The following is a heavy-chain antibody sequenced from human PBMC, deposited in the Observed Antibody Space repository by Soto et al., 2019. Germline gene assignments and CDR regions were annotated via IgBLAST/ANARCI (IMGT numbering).Heavy chain of an antibody. V-gene: IGHV4-59*01. D-gene: IGHD3-10*01. J-gene: IGHJ3*02. CDR2: IYYSGST. CDR1: GGSISSYY. Sequence: SETLSLTCTVSGGSISSYYWSWIRQPPGKGLEWIGYIYYSGSTNYNPSLKSRVTIAVDTSKNQFSLKLSSVTAADTAVYYCAGRPRGDAFDIWGQGTMVTVSS. CDR3: AGRPRGDAFDI.